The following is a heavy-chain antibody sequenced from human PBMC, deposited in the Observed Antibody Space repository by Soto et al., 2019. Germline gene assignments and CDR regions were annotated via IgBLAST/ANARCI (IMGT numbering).Heavy chain of an antibody. J-gene: IGHJ2*01. D-gene: IGHD2-2*01. CDR3: ARGGDCSSTSCFWVWYFDL. CDR1: AGTFSSYT. CDR2: IIPILGIA. Sequence: QVQLVQSGAEVKKPGSSVKVSCKASAGTFSSYTISWVRQPPGQGLEWMGRIIPILGIANYAQKFQGRVTITADKSTSTAYMELSSLRSEDTAVYYYARGGDCSSTSCFWVWYFDLWGRGTLVTVSS. V-gene: IGHV1-69*02.